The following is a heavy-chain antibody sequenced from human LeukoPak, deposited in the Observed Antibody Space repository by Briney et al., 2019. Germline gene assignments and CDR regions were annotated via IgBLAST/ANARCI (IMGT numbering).Heavy chain of an antibody. CDR2: ISWNSGSI. CDR3: AKAPHPNYYGSGRYFDY. V-gene: IGHV3-9*01. D-gene: IGHD3-10*01. J-gene: IGHJ4*02. CDR1: GFTFDDYA. Sequence: GGSLRLSCAASGFTFDDYAMHWVRQAPGKGLEWVSGISWNSGSIGYADSVKGRFTISRDNAKNSLYLQMNILRAEDTALYYCAKAPHPNYYGSGRYFDYWGQGTLVTVSS.